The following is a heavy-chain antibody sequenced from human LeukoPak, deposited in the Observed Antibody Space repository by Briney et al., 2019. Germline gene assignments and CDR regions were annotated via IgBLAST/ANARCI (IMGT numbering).Heavy chain of an antibody. J-gene: IGHJ4*02. D-gene: IGHD1-26*01. CDR1: GFTFSNTA. CDR3: AREVGAAGA. Sequence: GGSLRLSCAASGFTFSNTAMSWVRRAPGKGLEWVSAISASGDGTFYTDSVKGRFTVSRDNSKNMLYLQMNSLRGDDTAVYYCAREVGAAGAWGQGTLVTVSS. V-gene: IGHV3-23*01. CDR2: ISASGDGT.